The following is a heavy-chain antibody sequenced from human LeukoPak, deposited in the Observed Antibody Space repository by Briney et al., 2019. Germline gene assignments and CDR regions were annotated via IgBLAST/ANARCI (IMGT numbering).Heavy chain of an antibody. D-gene: IGHD3-22*01. V-gene: IGHV1-69*01. Sequence: SVKVSCKASGGTFSSYAISWVRQAPGQGLEWMGGIVPIFGTANYAQKFQGRVTITADESTSTAYTELSSLRSEDTAVYYCARGEYYYDSSGYYYYYYGMDVWGQGTTATVSS. CDR3: ARGEYYYDSSGYYYYYYGMDV. CDR1: GGTFSSYA. CDR2: IVPIFGTA. J-gene: IGHJ6*02.